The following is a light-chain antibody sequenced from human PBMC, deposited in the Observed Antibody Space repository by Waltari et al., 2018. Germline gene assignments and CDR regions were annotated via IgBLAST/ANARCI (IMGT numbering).Light chain of an antibody. Sequence: QSALTQPASVSGSPGQSITLSCTGSNRDLGVYNYVSWYQPHPCQAPKLILFDVNNRPSGVSNRFSGSKSGNTTSLTISGLQPDDEADYYCSSYTSSSTVFGGGTKLTVL. CDR2: DVN. CDR1: NRDLGVYNY. V-gene: IGLV2-14*03. CDR3: SSYTSSSTV. J-gene: IGLJ3*02.